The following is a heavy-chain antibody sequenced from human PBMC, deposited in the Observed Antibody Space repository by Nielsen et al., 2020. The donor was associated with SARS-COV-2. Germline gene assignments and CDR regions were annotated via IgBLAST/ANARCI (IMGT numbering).Heavy chain of an antibody. V-gene: IGHV7-4-1*02. CDR2: INTNTGNP. CDR1: GYSFTSYA. Sequence: ASVKVSCKASGYSFTSYAINWVRQAPGQGLEWMGWINTNTGNPTFAQGFTGRFVFSLDTSVTTAYLQISSLKAEDTAVYYCARAPPNALDTVNIPVTATPHFDYWGQGTLVTVSS. J-gene: IGHJ4*02. CDR3: ARAPPNALDTVNIPVTATPHFDY. D-gene: IGHD6-19*01.